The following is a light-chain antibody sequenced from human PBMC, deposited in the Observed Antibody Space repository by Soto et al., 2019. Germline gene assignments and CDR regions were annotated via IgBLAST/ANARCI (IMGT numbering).Light chain of an antibody. V-gene: IGLV1-44*01. CDR3: AAWDDSLNGL. CDR2: SDN. Sequence: QAVVTQPPSASGTPGQRVTISCSGSSSNIGSNTVNWYQQLPGTAPKLLIYSDNQRPSGVPDRFSGSKSGTSASLAISGLRSEDEADYYCAAWDDSLNGLFGGGTQLTVL. J-gene: IGLJ2*01. CDR1: SSNIGSNT.